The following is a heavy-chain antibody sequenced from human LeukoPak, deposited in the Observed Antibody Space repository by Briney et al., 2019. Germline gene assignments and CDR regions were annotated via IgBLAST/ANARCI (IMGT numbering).Heavy chain of an antibody. Sequence: GGSLRLSCAASGFTVSSNYMSWVRQAPGKGLEWVSVIYSGGSTYYADSVKGRFTISRDNSKNTLYLQMNSLRAEDTAVYYCARETNEIFGVVWAFDIWGQGTMVTVSS. CDR3: ARETNEIFGVVWAFDI. D-gene: IGHD3-3*01. CDR1: GFTVSSNY. V-gene: IGHV3-53*01. CDR2: IYSGGST. J-gene: IGHJ3*02.